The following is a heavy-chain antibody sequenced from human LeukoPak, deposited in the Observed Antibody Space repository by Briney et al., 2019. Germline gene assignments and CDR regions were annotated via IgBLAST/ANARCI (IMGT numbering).Heavy chain of an antibody. CDR2: ISGSGGST. V-gene: IGHV3-23*01. J-gene: IGHJ4*02. CDR1: GFTFSSYA. D-gene: IGHD2-15*01. Sequence: QSGGSLRLSCAASGFTFSSYAMSWVRQAPGKGLEWVSAISGSGGSTYYADSVKGRFTISRDNSKNTLYLQMNSLRAEDTAVYYCAKVIVVVVAGDHFDYWGQGTLVTVSS. CDR3: AKVIVVVVAGDHFDY.